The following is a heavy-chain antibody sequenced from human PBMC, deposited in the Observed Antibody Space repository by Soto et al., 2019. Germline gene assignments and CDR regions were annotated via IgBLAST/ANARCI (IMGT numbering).Heavy chain of an antibody. J-gene: IGHJ2*01. CDR1: GVTFSTYV. CDR2: ITSNGGST. Sequence: PGGSLRLSSAASGVTFSTYVMHWVRQAPGKGLEYVSLITSNGGSTYYANSVKGRFTISRDNSKNTLYLEMGSLRPDDMAEYYCARGGYCSGGSCSSYQRPWDFDLWGRGTLVTVSS. V-gene: IGHV3-64*01. CDR3: ARGGYCSGGSCSSYQRPWDFDL. D-gene: IGHD2-15*01.